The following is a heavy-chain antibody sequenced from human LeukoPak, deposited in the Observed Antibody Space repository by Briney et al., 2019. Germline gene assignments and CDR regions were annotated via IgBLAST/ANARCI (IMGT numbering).Heavy chain of an antibody. CDR3: ARGGITIFGVVIYMDV. Sequence: GGSLRLSCAASGFTVSSNYMSWVRQAPGKGLEWVSVIYSGGSTYYADSVKGRFTISRGNSKNTLYLQMNSLRAEDTAVYYCARGGITIFGVVIYMDVWGKGTTVTVSS. D-gene: IGHD3-3*01. CDR1: GFTVSSNY. J-gene: IGHJ6*03. V-gene: IGHV3-66*01. CDR2: IYSGGST.